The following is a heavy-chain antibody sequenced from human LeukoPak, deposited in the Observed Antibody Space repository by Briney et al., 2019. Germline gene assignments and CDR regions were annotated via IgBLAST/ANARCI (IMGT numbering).Heavy chain of an antibody. CDR3: AKATYYYDSSGYYISYYFDY. CDR1: GFTFSSYA. CDR2: ISGSGGST. J-gene: IGHJ4*02. V-gene: IGHV3-23*01. Sequence: PGGSLRLSCAASGFTFSSYATSWVRQAPGKGLEWVSAISGSGGSTYYADSVKGRFTISRDNSKNTLYLQMNSLRAEDTAVYYCAKATYYYDSSGYYISYYFDYWGQGTLVTVSS. D-gene: IGHD3-22*01.